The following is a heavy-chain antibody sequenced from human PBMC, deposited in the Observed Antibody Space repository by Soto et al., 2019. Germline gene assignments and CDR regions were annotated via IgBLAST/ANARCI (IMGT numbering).Heavy chain of an antibody. Sequence: PGGPLSFSCPAPGLTFSGYGMPWVRQAPGKGLELVAVIWYDGSNKYYADSEKGRFTISRDNSKNTLYLQMNSLRAEDTAVYYCSREVGGLAGADGNWFDPWGQGTLVTVSS. V-gene: IGHV3-33*01. J-gene: IGHJ5*02. CDR2: IWYDGSNK. D-gene: IGHD1-26*01. CDR1: GLTFSGYG. CDR3: SREVGGLAGADGNWFDP.